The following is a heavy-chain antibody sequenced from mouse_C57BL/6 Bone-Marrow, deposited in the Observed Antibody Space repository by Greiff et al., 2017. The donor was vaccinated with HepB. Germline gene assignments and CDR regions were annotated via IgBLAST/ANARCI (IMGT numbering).Heavy chain of an antibody. CDR1: GFTFSTSG. CDR3: AIDRCDYYLDY. Sequence: EVKLVESGGDLVKPGGSLKLSCVASGFTFSTSGMSWVRQTPDKRLEWVATINTGGTYTYYLDRVKGRFTISKDTARSTLFLQMSSLKSEDTGIYYCAIDRCDYYLDYWGQGTTLTVSS. J-gene: IGHJ2*01. D-gene: IGHD2-14*01. V-gene: IGHV5-6*01. CDR2: INTGGTYT.